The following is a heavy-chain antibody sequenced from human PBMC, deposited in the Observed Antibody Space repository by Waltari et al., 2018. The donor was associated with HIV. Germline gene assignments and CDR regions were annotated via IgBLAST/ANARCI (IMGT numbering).Heavy chain of an antibody. J-gene: IGHJ6*02. CDR2: INPNSGGT. D-gene: IGHD3-9*01. Sequence: QVQLVQSGAEVKKPGASVKVSCKASGYTFTGYYMHWVRQAPGQGLEWMGWINPNSGGTNYAQKLQGRVTMTRDTSISTAYMELSRLRSDDTAVYYCAEGYDIRWDYGMDVWGQGTTVTVSS. CDR3: AEGYDIRWDYGMDV. V-gene: IGHV1-2*02. CDR1: GYTFTGYY.